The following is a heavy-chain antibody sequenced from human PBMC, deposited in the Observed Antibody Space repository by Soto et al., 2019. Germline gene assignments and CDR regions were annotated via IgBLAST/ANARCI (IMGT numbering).Heavy chain of an antibody. Sequence: QVQLVQSGAEVKKPGASVRVSCKAYGYTFTSYYIHWVRQAPGQGLEWMAIVNHTGGSTNYSPKYPGRITVTFDTSASTVFMGLNSLRYEVTAVYYCARHFAAGDYWGQGTLVTVSS. D-gene: IGHD6-25*01. V-gene: IGHV1-46*03. CDR2: VNHTGGST. CDR3: ARHFAAGDY. J-gene: IGHJ4*02. CDR1: GYTFTSYY.